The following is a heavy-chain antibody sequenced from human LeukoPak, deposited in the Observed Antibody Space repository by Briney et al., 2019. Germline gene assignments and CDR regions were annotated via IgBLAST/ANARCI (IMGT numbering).Heavy chain of an antibody. CDR3: ARDLDTAMVSGWNWFDP. CDR1: GGTFSSYA. Sequence: GASVKVSCKASGGTFSSYAISWVRQAPGQGLEWMGGIIPIFGTANYAQKFQGRVTITADKSTSTAYMELSSLRSEDTAVYYCARDLDTAMVSGWNWFDPWGQGTLVTVSS. V-gene: IGHV1-69*06. CDR2: IIPIFGTA. J-gene: IGHJ5*02. D-gene: IGHD5-18*01.